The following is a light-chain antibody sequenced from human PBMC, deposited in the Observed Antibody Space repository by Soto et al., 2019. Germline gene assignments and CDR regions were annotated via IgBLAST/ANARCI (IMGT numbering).Light chain of an antibody. CDR1: SSNIGPAYD. Sequence: QSGLTQPPSVSGAPGQRVTISCTGSSSNIGPAYDVNWYQRLPGPAPKLLVYRTNSRPSGVPDRFSGSKSDTSASLAITGLQAEAEADYFCQTYANALSVSVFGGGTQLTVL. CDR2: RTN. CDR3: QTYANALSVSV. J-gene: IGLJ7*01. V-gene: IGLV1-40*01.